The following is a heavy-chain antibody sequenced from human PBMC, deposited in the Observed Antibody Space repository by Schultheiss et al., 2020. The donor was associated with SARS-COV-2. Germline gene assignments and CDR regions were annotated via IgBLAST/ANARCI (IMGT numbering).Heavy chain of an antibody. CDR3: AKAIAVAGTPPNWFDP. CDR2: ISGSGGST. J-gene: IGHJ5*02. Sequence: GESLKISCAASGFTFSSYAMSWVRQAPGKGLEWVSAISGSGGSTYYADSVKGRFTISRDNSKNTLYLQMNSLRAEDTAVYYCAKAIAVAGTPPNWFDPWGQGTLVTVSS. D-gene: IGHD6-19*01. V-gene: IGHV3-23*01. CDR1: GFTFSSYA.